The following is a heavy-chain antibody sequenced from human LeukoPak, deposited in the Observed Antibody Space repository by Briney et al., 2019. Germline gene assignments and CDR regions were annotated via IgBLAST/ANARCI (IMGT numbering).Heavy chain of an antibody. Sequence: PSGTLSLTCAVSDGSITISNWWNWVRQPPGKGLEWIGEIYHSGATNYSPSLRSRVTMSMNSSKNQFSLKLTSVTAADTAVYYCARRGDYGDYPFDYWGQGILVTVSS. D-gene: IGHD4-17*01. CDR2: IYHSGAT. V-gene: IGHV4-4*02. J-gene: IGHJ4*02. CDR1: DGSITISNW. CDR3: ARRGDYGDYPFDY.